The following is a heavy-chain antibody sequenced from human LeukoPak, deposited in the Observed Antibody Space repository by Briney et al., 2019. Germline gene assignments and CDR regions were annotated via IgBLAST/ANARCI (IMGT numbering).Heavy chain of an antibody. D-gene: IGHD5-18*01. Sequence: GGSLRLSCAASGFTVSSNYMSWVRQAPGKGLEWVSVIYSGGSTYYADSVKGRFTISRDNSKNTLYLQMNSLRAEDTAVYYCARDAYRFYYGMDVWGQGTTVTVSS. J-gene: IGHJ6*02. CDR1: GFTVSSNY. CDR2: IYSGGST. CDR3: ARDAYRFYYGMDV. V-gene: IGHV3-53*01.